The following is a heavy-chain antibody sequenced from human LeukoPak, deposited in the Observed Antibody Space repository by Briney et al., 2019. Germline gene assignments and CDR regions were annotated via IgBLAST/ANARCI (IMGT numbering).Heavy chain of an antibody. CDR3: AREGPRGNSQFDY. V-gene: IGHV3-33*01. J-gene: IGHJ4*02. CDR2: IWYDGSNK. Sequence: GGSLRLSCAASGFTFSSYGMHWVRQAPGKGLEWVALIWYDGSNKYYADSVEGRLTISRDNSKNTLYLQMNSLRAEDTAVYYCAREGPRGNSQFDYWGQGTLVTVSS. D-gene: IGHD2/OR15-2a*01. CDR1: GFTFSSYG.